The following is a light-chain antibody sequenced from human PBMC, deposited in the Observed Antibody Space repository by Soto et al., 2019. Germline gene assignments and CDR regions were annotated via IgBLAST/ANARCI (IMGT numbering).Light chain of an antibody. CDR2: EDN. CDR3: QSYDSRTVV. Sequence: NFMLTQPHSVSESPGKTVRISCTRSSGRSASNYVQWYQQRPGSAPTTVIYEDNQRPSGVPDRFSGSTDGSSNSASLTISGLQTEDEADYYGQSYDSRTVVFGGGTKLAVL. CDR1: SGRSASNY. J-gene: IGLJ2*01. V-gene: IGLV6-57*04.